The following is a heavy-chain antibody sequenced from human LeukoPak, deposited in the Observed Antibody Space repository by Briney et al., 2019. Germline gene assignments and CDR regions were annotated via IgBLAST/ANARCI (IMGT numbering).Heavy chain of an antibody. D-gene: IGHD3-10*01. J-gene: IGHJ4*02. CDR1: GGSISSSSYY. CDR2: IYYTGNI. CDR3: ARGLRGPWGHYFDN. Sequence: SETLSLTCSVSGGSISSSSYYWGWVRQPPGKALEWIASIYYTGNIYDNPSLKSRVTLSVDTSKNQFSMKVTSMTAADTAVYFCARGLRGPWGHYFDNWGQGMLVTVSP. V-gene: IGHV4-39*07.